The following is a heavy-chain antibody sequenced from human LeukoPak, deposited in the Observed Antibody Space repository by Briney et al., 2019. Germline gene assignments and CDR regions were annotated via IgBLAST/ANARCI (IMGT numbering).Heavy chain of an antibody. CDR3: ARGEVVTAIPFGY. CDR1: GFTVSSNY. CDR2: IYSGGST. D-gene: IGHD2-21*02. Sequence: GGSLRLSCAASGFTVSSNYMGWVRQAPGKGLEWVSVIYSGGSTYYADSVKGRFTISRDNSKNTLYLQMNSLRAEDTAVYYCARGEVVTAIPFGYWGQGTLVTVSS. V-gene: IGHV3-53*01. J-gene: IGHJ4*02.